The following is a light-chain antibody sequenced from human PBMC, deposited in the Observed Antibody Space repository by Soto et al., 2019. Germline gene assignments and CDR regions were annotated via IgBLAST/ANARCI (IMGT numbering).Light chain of an antibody. CDR3: QQYATSPLT. V-gene: IGKV3D-20*01. J-gene: IGKJ4*01. CDR2: DGS. CDR1: QSIRRTY. Sequence: ETVLTQSPGTLSLSPGERATLSCGASQSIRRTYLAWYQQKPGLAPRLLIYDGSTRATDITDRFSGSGSGTDFTLTISRLEPEDFAVYYCQQYATSPLTFGGVTQVEIK.